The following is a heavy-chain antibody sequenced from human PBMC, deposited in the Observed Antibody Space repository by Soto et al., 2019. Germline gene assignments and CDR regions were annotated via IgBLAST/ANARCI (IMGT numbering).Heavy chain of an antibody. V-gene: IGHV6-1*01. CDR2: TYYRSKWYN. Sequence: QVQLQQSGPGLVKPSQTLSLTCAISGDSVSSNSAAWNWIRQSPSRGLEWLGRTYYRSKWYNDYAVSVKSRITINPDTSKNQFSLQLNSVTPEDTAVYYCARDPGRSSSSFYYYYGMDVWGQGTTVTVSS. D-gene: IGHD6-6*01. CDR3: ARDPGRSSSSFYYYYGMDV. J-gene: IGHJ6*02. CDR1: GDSVSSNSAA.